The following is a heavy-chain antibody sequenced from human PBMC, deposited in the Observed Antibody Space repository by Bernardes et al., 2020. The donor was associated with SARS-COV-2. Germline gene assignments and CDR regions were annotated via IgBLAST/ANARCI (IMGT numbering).Heavy chain of an antibody. J-gene: IGHJ4*02. Sequence: SETLSLTCAVYGGSFSGYYWSWIRQPPGKGLEWIGEINHSGSTNYNPSLKSRVTISVDTSKNQFSLKLSSVTAADTAVYYCARGYIAARLYDWGQGTLVTVSS. CDR3: ARGYIAARLYD. CDR2: INHSGST. CDR1: GGSFSGYY. V-gene: IGHV4-34*01. D-gene: IGHD6-6*01.